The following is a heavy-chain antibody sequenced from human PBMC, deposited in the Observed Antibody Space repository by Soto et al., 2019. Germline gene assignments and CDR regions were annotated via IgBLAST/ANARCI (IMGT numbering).Heavy chain of an antibody. Sequence: SETLSLTCTVSGGSISSGGYYWSWIRQHPGKGLEWIGYIYYSGSTYYNPSLKSRVTISLDTSKNQFSLKLSSVTAADTAVYYCAISLTTVVTFEAFDSWGQGTRVNVSS. CDR1: GGSISSGGYY. J-gene: IGHJ3*02. CDR3: AISLTTVVTFEAFDS. D-gene: IGHD4-17*01. V-gene: IGHV4-31*03. CDR2: IYYSGST.